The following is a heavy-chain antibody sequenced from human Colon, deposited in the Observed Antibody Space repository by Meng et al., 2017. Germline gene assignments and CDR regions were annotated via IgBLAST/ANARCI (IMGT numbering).Heavy chain of an antibody. CDR1: GYTFIDLY. CDR2: INPNSGGA. J-gene: IGHJ4*02. Sequence: HVELVQSGAEVKKAGASVKVSCKASGYTFIDLYIHWMRQAPGQGLEWIGWINPNSGGAVYAQKFQGRITMTRDTSINTAYMELSSLISDDTAVYYCARDTAYKDYWGQGTMVTVSS. D-gene: IGHD5-24*01. V-gene: IGHV1-2*02. CDR3: ARDTAYKDY.